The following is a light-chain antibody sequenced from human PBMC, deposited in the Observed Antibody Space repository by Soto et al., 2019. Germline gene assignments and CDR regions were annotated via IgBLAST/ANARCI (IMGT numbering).Light chain of an antibody. Sequence: QLVRTQSPSASASLGASVKRTCTLRSGHSSYAIAWHQQQPEKGPRYLMKLNSDGSHSKGEGIPDRFSGSSSGAERYLTISRLQSEDEADYYCQTWGTGIVVFGGGTKLTVL. CDR2: LNSDGSH. CDR1: SGHSSYA. J-gene: IGLJ2*01. CDR3: QTWGTGIVV. V-gene: IGLV4-69*01.